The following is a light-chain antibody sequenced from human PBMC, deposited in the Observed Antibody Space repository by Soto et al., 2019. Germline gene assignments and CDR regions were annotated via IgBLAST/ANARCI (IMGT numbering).Light chain of an antibody. CDR3: QQYYNWPLS. CDR2: GAS. CDR1: QSVSSN. J-gene: IGKJ1*01. V-gene: IGKV3-15*01. Sequence: EIVMTQSPATLSVSPGERVTLSRRASQSVSSNLAWYQQKPGQAPRLLISGASTRATGIPARFSGSGSGTEFTLTISSLQSEDFAVYYCQQYYNWPLSFGQGTKVEVK.